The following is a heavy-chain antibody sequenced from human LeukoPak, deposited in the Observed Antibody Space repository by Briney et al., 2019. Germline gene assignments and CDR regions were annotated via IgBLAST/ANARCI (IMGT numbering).Heavy chain of an antibody. CDR3: AREVDVPSTSDGFDI. D-gene: IGHD2-15*01. CDR1: GVSISSADY. J-gene: IGHJ3*02. CDR2: IHHSGRT. V-gene: IGHV4-31*03. Sequence: SHTLSLTFTDSGVSISSADYWSWIRQPPGKGLEWVGCIHHSGRTHYNPSLKSRATLSLDTSKNQFSLKLTSVTAADTAVYYCAREVDVPSTSDGFDIWGQGTVVTVSS.